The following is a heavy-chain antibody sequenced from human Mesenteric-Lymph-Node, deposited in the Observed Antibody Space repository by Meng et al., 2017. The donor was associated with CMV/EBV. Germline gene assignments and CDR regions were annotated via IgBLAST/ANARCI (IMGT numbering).Heavy chain of an antibody. J-gene: IGHJ5*02. CDR2: INWNGGSA. CDR1: GFTLDEYG. D-gene: IGHD1-26*01. V-gene: IGHV3-20*03. CDR3: ARVGGSGSSNWFDP. Sequence: ASGFTLDEYGMSWVRRATGKGLEWVSDINWNGGSAGYADSVKGRFTISRDNAKNSLYLQMNSLRAEDTALYYCARVGGSGSSNWFDPWGQGTLVTVSS.